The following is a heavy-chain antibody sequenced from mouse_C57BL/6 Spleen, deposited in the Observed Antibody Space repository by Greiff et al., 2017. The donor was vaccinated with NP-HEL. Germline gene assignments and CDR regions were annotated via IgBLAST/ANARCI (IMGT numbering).Heavy chain of an antibody. CDR3: ARGITTVVASPWFAY. Sequence: VQLKQSGPELVKPGASVKISCKASGYSFTDYNMNWVKQSNGKSLEWIGVINPNYGTTSYNQKFKGKATLTVDQSSSTAYMQLNSLTSEDSAVYYWARGITTVVASPWFAYWGQGTLVTVSA. CDR2: INPNYGTT. D-gene: IGHD1-1*01. CDR1: GYSFTDYN. J-gene: IGHJ3*01. V-gene: IGHV1-39*01.